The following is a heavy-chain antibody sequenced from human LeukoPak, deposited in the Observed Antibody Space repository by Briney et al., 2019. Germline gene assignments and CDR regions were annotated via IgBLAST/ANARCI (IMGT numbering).Heavy chain of an antibody. CDR2: INPNRGGT. J-gene: IGHJ4*02. Sequence: ASVKVSCKASGYTFTGYYMHWVRQAPGQGLEGMGRINPNRGGTNYAQKLQGRVTMTREPSISTAYMELSRLRSDDTAVYYCARDLEPERTYYDFWSGYYMGYWGQGTLVTVSS. CDR1: GYTFTGYY. D-gene: IGHD3-3*01. CDR3: ARDLEPERTYYDFWSGYYMGY. V-gene: IGHV1-2*06.